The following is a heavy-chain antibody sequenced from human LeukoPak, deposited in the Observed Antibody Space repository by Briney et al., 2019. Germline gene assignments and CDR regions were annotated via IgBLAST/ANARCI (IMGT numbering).Heavy chain of an antibody. J-gene: IGHJ5*02. CDR1: GFTFYDYG. CDR3: ARVSYYYDSSGYPPWFDP. Sequence: GGSLRLSCAASGFTFYDYGMSGVRHAPGKGGEWGSGINWNGGSTVYAGSVKGRFTISRDNAKNSLYLQMNSLRAEDTALYYCARVSYYYDSSGYPPWFDPWGQGTLVTVSS. CDR2: INWNGGST. V-gene: IGHV3-20*04. D-gene: IGHD3-22*01.